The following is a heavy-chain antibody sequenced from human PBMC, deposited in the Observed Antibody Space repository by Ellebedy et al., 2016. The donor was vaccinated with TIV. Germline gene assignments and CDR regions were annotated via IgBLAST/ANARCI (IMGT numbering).Heavy chain of an antibody. CDR3: ARWQHDRGYLNS. V-gene: IGHV1-3*01. Sequence: ASVKVSCKASGYTFTSYFMHWVRQAPGQGLEWMGWVNADNGNTEYSQNFQGRVTITRDTSANIAYMELSSLRSEDTAVYYCARWQHDRGYLNSWGQGTLVTVSS. CDR2: VNADNGNT. J-gene: IGHJ5*02. D-gene: IGHD4-23*01. CDR1: GYTFTSYF.